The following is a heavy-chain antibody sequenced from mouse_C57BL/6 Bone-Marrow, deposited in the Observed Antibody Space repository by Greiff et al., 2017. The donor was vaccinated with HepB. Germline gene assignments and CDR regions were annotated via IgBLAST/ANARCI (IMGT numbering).Heavy chain of an antibody. D-gene: IGHD1-1*02. CDR1: GFTFSDYG. J-gene: IGHJ3*01. V-gene: IGHV5-15*01. CDR2: ISNLAYSI. Sequence: EVQLVESGGGLVQPGGSLKLSCAASGFTFSDYGMAWVRQAPRKGPEWVAFISNLAYSIYYADTVTGRFTISRENAKNTLYLEMSSLRSEDTAMYYCARQGVLWSFAYWGQGTLVTVSA. CDR3: ARQGVLWSFAY.